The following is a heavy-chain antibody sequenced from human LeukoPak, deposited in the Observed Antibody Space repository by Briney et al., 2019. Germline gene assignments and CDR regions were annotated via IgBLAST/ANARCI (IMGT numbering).Heavy chain of an antibody. CDR1: GDSVSTNGVA. Sequence: SQTLSLTCGISGDSVSTNGVAWNWIRQSPSRGLEWLGRTYYRSKWYNDYAVSVKSRITINPDTSRNQFSLQLNSVTPEDTAVYYCARGRSSAFDTWGQGTVVTVSS. CDR3: ARGRSSAFDT. CDR2: TYYRSKWYN. J-gene: IGHJ3*02. V-gene: IGHV6-1*01.